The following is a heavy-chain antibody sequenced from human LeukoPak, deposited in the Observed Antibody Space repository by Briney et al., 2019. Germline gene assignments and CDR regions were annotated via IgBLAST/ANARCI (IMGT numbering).Heavy chain of an antibody. CDR1: GYTFTGYY. CDR2: INPNSGGT. V-gene: IGHV1-2*06. CDR3: ARDSLEWLSFDY. J-gene: IGHJ4*02. Sequence: ASVKVSCKASGYTFTGYYMHWVRQAPGQGLEWMGRINPNSGGTNYAQKFQGRVTMTRDTSISTAYMELSRLRSDDTAVYYCARDSLEWLSFDYWGQGTQVTVSS. D-gene: IGHD3-3*01.